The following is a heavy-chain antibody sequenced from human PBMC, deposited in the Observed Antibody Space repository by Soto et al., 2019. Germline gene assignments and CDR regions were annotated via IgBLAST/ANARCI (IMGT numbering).Heavy chain of an antibody. CDR1: GGSISSGDYY. J-gene: IGHJ6*02. D-gene: IGHD2-2*01. V-gene: IGHV4-30-4*01. CDR3: ARGPSLEYCISTSCYAPYYYYYGMDV. CDR2: IYYSGST. Sequence: SETLSLTCTVSGGSISSGDYYWSWIRQPPGKGLEWIGYIYYSGSTYYNPSLKSRVTISVDTSKNQFSLKLSSVTAADTAVYYCARGPSLEYCISTSCYAPYYYYYGMDVWGQGTTVTVSS.